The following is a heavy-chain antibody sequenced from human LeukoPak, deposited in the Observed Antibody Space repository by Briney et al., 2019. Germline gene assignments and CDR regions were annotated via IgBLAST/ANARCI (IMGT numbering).Heavy chain of an antibody. CDR2: ISGGASST. CDR3: DSSSWYVGSRLAY. CDR1: GFTFSSYA. D-gene: IGHD6-13*01. Sequence: PGGSLRLSCAASGFTFSSYAMSWVRQAPGKGLEWVSAISGGASSTYYAESVKGRFTISRDNSKNTLYLQMNSLRAEDAAVYYCDSSSWYVGSRLAYWGQGTLVTVSS. V-gene: IGHV3-23*01. J-gene: IGHJ4*02.